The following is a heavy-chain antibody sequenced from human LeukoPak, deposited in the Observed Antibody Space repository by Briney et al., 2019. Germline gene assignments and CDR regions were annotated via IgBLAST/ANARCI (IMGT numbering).Heavy chain of an antibody. CDR3: TRGEIFDP. CDR1: GDSVSSNSAA. J-gene: IGHJ5*02. CDR2: TYYKSKWYY. V-gene: IGHV6-1*01. Sequence: SQTLSLTCAISGDSVSSNSAAWNWIGQSPSRGLEWLGRTYYKSKWYYDYAVSVKSRITINPDISKNQFSLQLNSVTPEDTAVYYCTRGEIFDPWGQGTLVTVSS.